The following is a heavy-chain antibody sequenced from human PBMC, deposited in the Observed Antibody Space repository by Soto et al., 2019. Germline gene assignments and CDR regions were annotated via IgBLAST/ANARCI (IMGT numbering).Heavy chain of an antibody. CDR1: GGSISSGDYY. J-gene: IGHJ4*02. CDR2: IYYSGRT. V-gene: IGHV4-30-4*01. CDR3: ARARSQCSGGSCYVDFDY. Sequence: QEQRQESGPGLVKPSQTLSLTCTVSGGSISSGDYYWSWIRQPPGKGLEWIGYIYYSGRTYYNPSLKSRVTISVDTSKNQFSLKLSSVTAADTAVYYCARARSQCSGGSCYVDFDYWGQGTLVTVSS. D-gene: IGHD2-15*01.